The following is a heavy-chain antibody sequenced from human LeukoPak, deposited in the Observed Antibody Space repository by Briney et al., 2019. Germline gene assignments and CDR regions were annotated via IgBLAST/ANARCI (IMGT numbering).Heavy chain of an antibody. CDR1: GFTFSSYW. V-gene: IGHV3-7*01. Sequence: PGGSLRLSCAASGFTFSSYWMSWVRQAPGKGLEWVANIKQDGSEKYYVDSVKGRFTISRDNAKNSLYLQMNSLRAEDTAVYYCAKDRTDIVLMVYAIGMTNYYGMDVWGQGTTVTVSS. CDR2: IKQDGSEK. D-gene: IGHD2-8*01. J-gene: IGHJ6*02. CDR3: AKDRTDIVLMVYAIGMTNYYGMDV.